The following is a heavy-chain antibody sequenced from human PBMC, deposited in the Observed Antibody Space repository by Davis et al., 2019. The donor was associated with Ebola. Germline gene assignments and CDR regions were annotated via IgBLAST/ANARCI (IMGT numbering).Heavy chain of an antibody. CDR1: GYTFTSYD. Sequence: ASVKVSCKASGYTFTSYDINWVRQATGQGLEWMGWMNPNSGNTGYAQKFQGRVTITADKSTSTAYMELSSLRSEDTAVYYCARESHRDDYIWGSYRPEYFQHWGQGTLVTVSS. J-gene: IGHJ1*01. CDR3: ARESHRDDYIWGSYRPEYFQH. V-gene: IGHV1-8*01. D-gene: IGHD3-16*02. CDR2: MNPNSGNT.